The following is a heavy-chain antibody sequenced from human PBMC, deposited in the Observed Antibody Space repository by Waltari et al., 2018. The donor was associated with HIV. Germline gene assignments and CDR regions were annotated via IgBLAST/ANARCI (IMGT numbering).Heavy chain of an antibody. D-gene: IGHD2-15*01. CDR1: GYAFHHTW. Sequence: EVQLVDSGGGLVQPGGYLRLRCAASGYAFHHTWMHWLRQVPGKGLVWVSRMNSDGTTRSYADSVKGRFTISRDNAKNTLYVEMNSLRADDTAVYYCASSGVYAHDAFKIWGQGTKVIVSS. CDR2: MNSDGTTR. CDR3: ASSGVYAHDAFKI. J-gene: IGHJ3*02. V-gene: IGHV3-74*01.